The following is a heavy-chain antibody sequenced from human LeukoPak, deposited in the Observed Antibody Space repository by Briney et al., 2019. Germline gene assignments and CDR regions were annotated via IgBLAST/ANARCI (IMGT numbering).Heavy chain of an antibody. D-gene: IGHD5-18*01. J-gene: IGHJ4*02. Sequence: GGSLRLSCAASGFTFSNYNMNWVRQAPGKGLEWVSGISPSGGGTYYADSVKGRFTISRDNSKNTLYLQMNSLRAEDTAVYYCAKEVDTAIDYWGQGTLVTVSS. CDR3: AKEVDTAIDY. CDR2: ISPSGGGT. CDR1: GFTFSNYN. V-gene: IGHV3-23*01.